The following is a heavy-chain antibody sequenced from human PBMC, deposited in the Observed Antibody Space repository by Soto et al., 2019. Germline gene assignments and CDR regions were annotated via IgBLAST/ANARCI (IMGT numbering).Heavy chain of an antibody. V-gene: IGHV1-8*01. Sequence: ASVKVSCKASGYTFTSYDIHWVRQASGQGREWMGFINTNSGNTGYAQKFQGRVTMNRNTSISRAYMELSSLRSEDTAVYYCARGRAGWYDFWSGYYNYYYYYMDVWGKGTTVTVSS. CDR2: INTNSGNT. D-gene: IGHD3-3*01. CDR1: GYTFTSYD. CDR3: ARGRAGWYDFWSGYYNYYYYYMDV. J-gene: IGHJ6*03.